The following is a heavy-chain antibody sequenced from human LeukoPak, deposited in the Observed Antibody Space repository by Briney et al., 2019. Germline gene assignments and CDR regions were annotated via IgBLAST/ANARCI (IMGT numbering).Heavy chain of an antibody. J-gene: IGHJ4*02. CDR3: AKYCGGDCYEGDFDY. Sequence: GGSLRLSCAASGFTFSSYEMHWVRQPPGKGLEWVSYISSSDSTIYYADSVKGRFTISRDNAKNSLYLQMNSLRAEDTAVYYCAKYCGGDCYEGDFDYWGQGTLVTVSS. D-gene: IGHD2-21*02. V-gene: IGHV3-48*03. CDR1: GFTFSSYE. CDR2: ISSSDSTI.